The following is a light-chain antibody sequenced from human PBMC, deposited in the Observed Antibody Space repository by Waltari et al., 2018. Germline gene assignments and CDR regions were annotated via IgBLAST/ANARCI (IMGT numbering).Light chain of an antibody. J-gene: IGLJ3*02. CDR2: DNR. V-gene: IGLV1-51*01. Sequence: QSVLTQPPSVSAAPGQAVTISCSGSSSNIGNNYVTWYQHLPGTAPKLLIYDNRKRTAGIPDRFSGSKSGTSATLAITGLQTGDEADYYCGTWDSSLSVRVFGGGTKLTVL. CDR3: GTWDSSLSVRV. CDR1: SSNIGNNY.